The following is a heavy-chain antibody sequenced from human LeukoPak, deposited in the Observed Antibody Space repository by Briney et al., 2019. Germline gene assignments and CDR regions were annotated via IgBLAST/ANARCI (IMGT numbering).Heavy chain of an antibody. J-gene: IGHJ3*02. V-gene: IGHV3-9*01. D-gene: IGHD6-19*01. Sequence: PGGSLRLSCAASGFTFDDYAMHWVRQAPGKGLEWVSGIGWNGATIGYADSVKGRFTISRDNAKNSLYLQMNSLRAEDTALYYCAKDQYSSGWHDAFDIWGQGTMVTVSS. CDR2: IGWNGATI. CDR1: GFTFDDYA. CDR3: AKDQYSSGWHDAFDI.